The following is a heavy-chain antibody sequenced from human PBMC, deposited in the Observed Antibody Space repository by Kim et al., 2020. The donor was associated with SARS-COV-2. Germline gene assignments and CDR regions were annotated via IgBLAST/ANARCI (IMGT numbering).Heavy chain of an antibody. Sequence: ASVKVSCKASGYTFTSYYMHWVRQAPGQGLEWMGIINPSGGSTSYAQKFQGRVTMTRDTSTSTVYMELSSLRSEDTAVYYCARGSPVYYDILTGYYRDYWGEGTPLTVSP. CDR2: INPSGGST. V-gene: IGHV1-46*01. J-gene: IGHJ4*02. D-gene: IGHD3-9*01. CDR1: GYTFTSYY. CDR3: ARGSPVYYDILTGYYRDY.